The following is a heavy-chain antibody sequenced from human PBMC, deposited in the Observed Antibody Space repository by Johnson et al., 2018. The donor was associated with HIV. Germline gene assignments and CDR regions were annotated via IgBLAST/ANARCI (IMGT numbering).Heavy chain of an antibody. CDR1: GFTFSSYW. Sequence: VQLVESGGGLVQPGGSLRLSCAASGFTFSSYWMSWVRQAPGKGLEWVANIKQDGSENYYVASVKGRFTLSRENAKNSLYLQRNSLRAEDTAVYYCASSSSSWTSDPDDAFDFWGQGTMVTVSS. J-gene: IGHJ3*01. CDR2: IKQDGSEN. CDR3: ASSSSSWTSDPDDAFDF. V-gene: IGHV3-7*05. D-gene: IGHD6-13*01.